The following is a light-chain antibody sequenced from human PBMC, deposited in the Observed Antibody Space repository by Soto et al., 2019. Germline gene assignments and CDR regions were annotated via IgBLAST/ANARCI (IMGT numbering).Light chain of an antibody. J-gene: IGKJ2*01. CDR2: GAS. CDR3: QQYGSSLYT. CDR1: QSVSSSY. Sequence: EVGLTQSPGTLSLSPGERATLSCRASQSVSSSYLAWYQQKPGQAPSLLIYGASSRATGIPDRFSGSASGTDFTLTISRLEPEDCEVYYCQQYGSSLYTFGQGTKLEIK. V-gene: IGKV3-20*01.